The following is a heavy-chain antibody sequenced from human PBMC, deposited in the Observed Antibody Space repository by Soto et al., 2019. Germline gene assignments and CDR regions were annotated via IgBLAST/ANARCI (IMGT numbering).Heavy chain of an antibody. D-gene: IGHD6-19*01. CDR1: GGSISSSSYY. CDR2: IYYSGST. Sequence: SETLSLTCTVSGGSISSSSYYWGWIRQPPGKGLEWIGSIYYSGSTYYNPSLKSRVTISVDTSKNQFSLKLSSVTAADTAVYYCARLYSSGWYYFDDWGQGTRVTVAS. V-gene: IGHV4-39*01. J-gene: IGHJ4*02. CDR3: ARLYSSGWYYFDD.